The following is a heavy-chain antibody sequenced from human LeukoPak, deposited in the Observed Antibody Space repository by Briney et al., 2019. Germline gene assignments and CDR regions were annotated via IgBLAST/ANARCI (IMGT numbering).Heavy chain of an antibody. CDR3: AREYSSSSGRRAFDF. CDR1: NDSISSYY. Sequence: SETLSLTCTVSNDSISSYYWSWIRQPPGKGLEWIGYIYYSGSTNYNPSLKSRVTISVDTSKNQFSLRLSSVTAADTAVYYCAREYSSSSGRRAFDFWGQGTMVTVSS. CDR2: IYYSGST. J-gene: IGHJ3*01. V-gene: IGHV4-59*08. D-gene: IGHD6-6*01.